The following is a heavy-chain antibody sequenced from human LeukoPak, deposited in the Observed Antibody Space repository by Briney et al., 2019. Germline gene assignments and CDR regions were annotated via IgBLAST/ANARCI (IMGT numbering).Heavy chain of an antibody. D-gene: IGHD2-8*01. CDR2: IYYSRST. CDR3: ARVVRNCPNAVCTFYLDY. Sequence: SETLSLTCSVSGGSIGNYYWMWMRQPPRKVLEWVGDIYYSRSTNYTPSLNNRVTISVYTYNNKFSLSLSSVTAVDTAVYYCARVVRNCPNAVCTFYLDYWGEGTLVTVSS. J-gene: IGHJ4*02. V-gene: IGHV4-59*01. CDR1: GGSIGNYY.